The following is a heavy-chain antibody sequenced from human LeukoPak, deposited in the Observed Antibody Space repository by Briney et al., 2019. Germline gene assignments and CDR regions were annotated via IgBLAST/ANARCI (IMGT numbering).Heavy chain of an antibody. CDR1: GGSISSGGYY. J-gene: IGHJ4*02. Sequence: SETLSLTCTVSGGSISSGGYYWSWLRQHPGQGLEWIVYIYYSGSTYYNPSLKSRVTISVDTSKNQFSLKLSSVTAADTAVYYCARVDCSSTSCYSFDYWGQGTLVTVSS. D-gene: IGHD2-2*01. CDR2: IYYSGST. V-gene: IGHV4-31*03. CDR3: ARVDCSSTSCYSFDY.